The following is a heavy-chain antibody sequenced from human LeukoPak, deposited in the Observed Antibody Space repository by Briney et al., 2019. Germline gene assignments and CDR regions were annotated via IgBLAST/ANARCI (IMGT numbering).Heavy chain of an antibody. CDR2: ISGSSSTI. V-gene: IGHV3-48*04. CDR3: ARVAYCGGDCLNYFDY. Sequence: GGSLRLSCAASGFTFSTYSMNWVRQAPGKGLEWVSYISGSSSTIYYADSVKGRFTISRDNAKNSLYLQMNSLRAEDTAVYYCARVAYCGGDCLNYFDYWGQGTLVTVSS. J-gene: IGHJ4*02. CDR1: GFTFSTYS. D-gene: IGHD2-21*02.